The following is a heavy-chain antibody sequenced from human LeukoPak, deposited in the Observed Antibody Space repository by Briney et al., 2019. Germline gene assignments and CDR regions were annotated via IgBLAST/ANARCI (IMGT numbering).Heavy chain of an antibody. Sequence: ASVKVSCKASGGTFSSYAISWVRQAPGQGLEWMGGIIPIFGTANYAQKFQGRVTISTDESTSTAYMELSSLRSEDTAVYYCARKLGATNHDAFDIWGQGTMVTVSS. V-gene: IGHV1-69*05. CDR3: ARKLGATNHDAFDI. CDR1: GGTFSSYA. J-gene: IGHJ3*02. D-gene: IGHD1-26*01. CDR2: IIPIFGTA.